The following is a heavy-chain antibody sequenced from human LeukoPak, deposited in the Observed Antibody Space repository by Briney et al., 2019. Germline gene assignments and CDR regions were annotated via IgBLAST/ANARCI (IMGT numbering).Heavy chain of an antibody. J-gene: IGHJ4*02. Sequence: GGSLRLSCAASGFTFSSYWMHWVRQAPGKGLVWVSRINTDGSSTSYADSVKGRFTISRDNAKNTLYLQMNSLRAEDTAVYYCARVAPGSTHYDFWSGPEDYWGQGTLVTVSS. V-gene: IGHV3-74*01. CDR2: INTDGSST. D-gene: IGHD3-3*01. CDR1: GFTFSSYW. CDR3: ARVAPGSTHYDFWSGPEDY.